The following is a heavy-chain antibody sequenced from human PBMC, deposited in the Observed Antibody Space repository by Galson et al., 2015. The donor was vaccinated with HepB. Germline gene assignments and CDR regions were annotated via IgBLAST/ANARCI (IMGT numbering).Heavy chain of an antibody. CDR2: ISCDGSNK. D-gene: IGHD3-22*01. CDR1: GFTFSRYA. V-gene: IGHV3-30-3*01. CDR3: ARVYYDSSGYCCGYFDY. Sequence: SLRLSCAASGFTFSRYAMHWVRQAPGKGLEWVAVISCDGSNKYYADSVKGRFTTSRDNSKNTLYLQMNSLRPEDTAEYYCARVYYDSSGYCCGYFDYWGQGTQVTVSS. J-gene: IGHJ4*02.